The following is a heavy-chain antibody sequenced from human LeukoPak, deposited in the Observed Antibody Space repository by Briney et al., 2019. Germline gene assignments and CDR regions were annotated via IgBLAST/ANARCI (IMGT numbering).Heavy chain of an antibody. CDR3: ARDVDRATYYYDSSCFDY. CDR2: ISYDGSNK. D-gene: IGHD3-22*01. V-gene: IGHV3-30-3*01. J-gene: IGHJ4*02. Sequence: GGSLRLSCAASGFTFSSYAMHWVRQAPGKGLEWVAVISYDGSNKYYADSVRGRFTISRDNSKNTLYLQMNSLRAEDTAVYYCARDVDRATYYYDSSCFDYWGQGTLVTASS. CDR1: GFTFSSYA.